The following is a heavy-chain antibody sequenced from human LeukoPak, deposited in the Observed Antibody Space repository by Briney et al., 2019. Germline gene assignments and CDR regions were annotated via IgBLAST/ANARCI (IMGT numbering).Heavy chain of an antibody. V-gene: IGHV3-33*01. CDR2: LWSNGNTR. CDR3: VRDSPHWTLYY. J-gene: IGHJ4*02. CDR1: GLRINNYA. D-gene: IGHD1-1*01. Sequence: GGSLRLSWAASGLRINNYAMHWVRQAPGKGLEWVAILWSNGNTRFYADSVKGRFTISRDTSTNTLYLHLDSLRVEDTAVYHCVRDSPHWTLYYWGQGTLVTVSS.